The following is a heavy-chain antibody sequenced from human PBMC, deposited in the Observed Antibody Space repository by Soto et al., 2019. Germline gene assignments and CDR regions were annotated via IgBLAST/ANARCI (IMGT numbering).Heavy chain of an antibody. CDR2: IDPSDSYT. J-gene: IGHJ6*02. D-gene: IGHD7-27*01. V-gene: IGHV5-10-1*01. CDR1: GYSFTSYW. Sequence: GESLKISCKGSGYSFTSYWISWVRQMPGKGLEWMGRIDPSDSYTNYSPSFQGHVTISADKSISTAYLQWSSLKASDTAMYYCAIPLNWGHYYYGMDVWGQGTTVTVSS. CDR3: AIPLNWGHYYYGMDV.